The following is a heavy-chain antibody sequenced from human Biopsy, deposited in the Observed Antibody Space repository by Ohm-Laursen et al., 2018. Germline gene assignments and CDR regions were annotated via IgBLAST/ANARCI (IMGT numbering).Heavy chain of an antibody. V-gene: IGHV1-69*10. D-gene: IGHD1-26*01. CDR1: GDSFTSYA. CDR2: IIPIPNVA. CDR3: ARGEGSSWFDP. Sequence: SSVTVSCKASGDSFTSYAIGWVRQAPGQGLEWMGGIIPIPNVAIYAQKFQGRITITADESTSTAYMELSSLTSDDTAVYFCARGEGSSWFDPWGHGTLVTVSS. J-gene: IGHJ5*02.